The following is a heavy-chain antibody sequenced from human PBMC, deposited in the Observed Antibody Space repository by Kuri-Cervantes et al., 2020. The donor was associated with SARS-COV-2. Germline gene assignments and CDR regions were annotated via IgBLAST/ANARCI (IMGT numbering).Heavy chain of an antibody. CDR3: VRIRAATVIADY. J-gene: IGHJ4*02. CDR2: IYWDDDK. Sequence: SGPTLVKPTQTLTLTCTFPGFSLSTSGVGVGWICQPPGKALEWLALIYWDDDKRYGPSLKSRLTITKDASKDQVVLTMTNMDPVDTATYYCVRIRAATVIADYWGQGTLVTVSS. D-gene: IGHD4-11*01. CDR1: GFSLSTSGVG. V-gene: IGHV2-5*05.